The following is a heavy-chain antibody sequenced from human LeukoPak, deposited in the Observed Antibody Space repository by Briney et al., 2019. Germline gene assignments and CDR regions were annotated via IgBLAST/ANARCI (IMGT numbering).Heavy chain of an antibody. J-gene: IGHJ5*02. Sequence: SGGSLRFSCSASGFTFDDYGMSWVRQAPGKGLEWVSGINWNGGSTGYADSVKGRFTISRDNAKNSLYLQMNSLRAEDAALYYCARAGSSTSSGGFDPWGQGTLVTVSS. CDR3: ARAGSSTSSGGFDP. D-gene: IGHD2-2*01. CDR1: GFTFDDYG. V-gene: IGHV3-20*04. CDR2: INWNGGST.